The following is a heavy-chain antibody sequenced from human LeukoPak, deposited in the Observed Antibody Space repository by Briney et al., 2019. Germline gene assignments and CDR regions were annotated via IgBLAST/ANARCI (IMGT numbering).Heavy chain of an antibody. CDR1: GFTFSTYW. J-gene: IGHJ2*01. V-gene: IGHV3-7*03. CDR3: ARAEWSNWYFDL. CDR2: IEQDGSEK. Sequence: PGGSLRLSCAASGFTFSTYWMNWVRQAPGKGLEWVANIEQDGSEKYYVDSVKGRFTLSRDSAKNSLYLQMNSLRAEDTAVYYCARAEWSNWYFDLWGRGTLVTVSS. D-gene: IGHD3-3*01.